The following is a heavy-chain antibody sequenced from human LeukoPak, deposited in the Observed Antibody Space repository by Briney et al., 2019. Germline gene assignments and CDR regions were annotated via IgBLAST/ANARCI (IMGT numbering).Heavy chain of an antibody. CDR2: FNPRSGGT. D-gene: IGHD5-24*01. Sequence: ASVKVSCKASGYTFINYYLHWVRQAPGQGLEWMGVFNPRSGGTTHAQKFQGRVTMTRDTSTSTIYVELSSLRSDDTAVYYCAREGDHYKDFDSWGQGALVTVSS. CDR1: GYTFINYY. V-gene: IGHV1-46*01. CDR3: AREGDHYKDFDS. J-gene: IGHJ4*02.